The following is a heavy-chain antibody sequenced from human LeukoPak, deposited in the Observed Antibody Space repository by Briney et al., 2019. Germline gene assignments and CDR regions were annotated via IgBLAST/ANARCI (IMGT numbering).Heavy chain of an antibody. Sequence: ASVKVSCKASGYTFTSYGISWVRQDPGQGLEWMAWISGNNANTKYAQKVQGRVTVTTDTSTSTAYMELGSLTSDDTAVYYCARPYYYDGYFDYWGQGTLVTVSS. CDR3: ARPYYYDGYFDY. J-gene: IGHJ4*02. V-gene: IGHV1-18*01. CDR1: GYTFTSYG. CDR2: ISGNNANT. D-gene: IGHD3-22*01.